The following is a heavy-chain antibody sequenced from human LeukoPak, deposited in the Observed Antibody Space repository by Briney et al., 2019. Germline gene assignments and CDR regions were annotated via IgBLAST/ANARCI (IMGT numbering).Heavy chain of an antibody. D-gene: IGHD2-21*01. CDR3: VRGGIPDY. CDR2: FYTSGTP. Sequence: SETLSLTCTVSGGSISRGSYHWNWIRQPAGKGLEWIGRFYTSGTPNYNPSLKSRVTILVDTSRNQFSLKLSSVTAADTALYYCVRGGIPDYWGQGILVTVSS. J-gene: IGHJ4*02. V-gene: IGHV4-61*02. CDR1: GGSISRGSYH.